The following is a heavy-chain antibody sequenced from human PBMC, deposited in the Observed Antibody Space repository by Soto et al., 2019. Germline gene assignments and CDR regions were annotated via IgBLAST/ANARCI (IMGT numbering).Heavy chain of an antibody. CDR1: GGSISSYY. CDR3: ASSIAADYFEY. V-gene: IGHV4-59*01. CDR2: IYYSGST. J-gene: IGHJ4*02. Sequence: SETLSLTCTVSGGSISSYYWSWIRQPPGKGLEWIGYIYYSGSTNYNPSLKSRVTISVDTSKNQFSLKLSSVTAADTAVYYCASSIAADYFEYWGQGTLVTVSS. D-gene: IGHD6-6*01.